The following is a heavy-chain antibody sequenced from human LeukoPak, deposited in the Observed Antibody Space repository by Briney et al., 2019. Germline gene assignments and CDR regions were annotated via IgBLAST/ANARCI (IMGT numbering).Heavy chain of an antibody. D-gene: IGHD3-22*01. CDR1: GFTFSSYE. CDR3: ARDLTHKYYYDSSGLD. J-gene: IGHJ4*02. Sequence: GGSLRLSCAASGFTFSSYEMNWVRQAPGKGLEWVSYISSSGSTIYYADSVKGRFTISRDNAKNSLYLQMNSLRAEDTAVYYCARDLTHKYYYDSSGLDWGQGTLVTVSS. CDR2: ISSSGSTI. V-gene: IGHV3-48*03.